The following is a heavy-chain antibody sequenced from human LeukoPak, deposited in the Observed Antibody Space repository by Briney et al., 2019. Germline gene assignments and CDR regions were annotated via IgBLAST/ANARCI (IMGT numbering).Heavy chain of an antibody. J-gene: IGHJ6*03. Sequence: PGGSLRLSCAASGFTFSSYGMHWVRQAPGKGLEWVAVIWYDGSNKYYADSVKGRFTISRDNSKNTLYLQMNSLRAEDTAVYYCARQAIFCGPGCRSYYMDVWGKGTTVTVSS. V-gene: IGHV3-33*01. CDR2: IWYDGSNK. D-gene: IGHD3-3*01. CDR3: ARQAIFCGPGCRSYYMDV. CDR1: GFTFSSYG.